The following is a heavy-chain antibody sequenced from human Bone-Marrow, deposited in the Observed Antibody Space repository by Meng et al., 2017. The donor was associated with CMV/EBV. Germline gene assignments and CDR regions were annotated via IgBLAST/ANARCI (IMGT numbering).Heavy chain of an antibody. V-gene: IGHV3-21*01. J-gene: IGHJ4*02. CDR2: ISSSSSYI. CDR1: GGSISSSSYY. Sequence: ETLSLTCTVSGGSISSSSYYWGWVRQAPGKGLEWVSSISSSSSYIYYADSVKGRFTISRDNAKNSLYLQMNSLRAEDTAVYYCARIAAAVTFDYWGQGTLVTVSS. D-gene: IGHD6-13*01. CDR3: ARIAAAVTFDY.